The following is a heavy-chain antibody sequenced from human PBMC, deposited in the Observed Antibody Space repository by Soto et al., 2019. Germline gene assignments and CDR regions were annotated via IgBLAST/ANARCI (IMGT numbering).Heavy chain of an antibody. J-gene: IGHJ4*02. CDR1: GYTFTGYY. D-gene: IGHD6-6*01. V-gene: IGHV1-2*02. CDR2: INPNSGGT. CDR3: ARDRRSSIVARSYYFDY. Sequence: ASVKVSCKASGYTFTGYYMHWVRQAPGQGLEWMGWINPNSGGTNYAQKFQGRVTMTRDTSISTAYMELSRLRSDDTAVYYCARDRRSSIVARSYYFDYWGQGTLVTVSS.